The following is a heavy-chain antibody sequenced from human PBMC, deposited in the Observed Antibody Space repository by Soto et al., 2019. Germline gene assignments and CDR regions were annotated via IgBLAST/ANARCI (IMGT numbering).Heavy chain of an antibody. J-gene: IGHJ4*02. CDR2: IYYSGTT. CDR3: ARHAYSRASYYFDY. Sequence: SETLSLTCTVSGDSITSNSYFWAWIRQPPGKGLEWIGSIYYSGTTYYNPSLKSRVTISVDTSKNQFSLKLSSVTAADTAVYYCARHAYSRASYYFDYWGQGTLVTVSS. D-gene: IGHD6-13*01. CDR1: GDSITSNSYF. V-gene: IGHV4-39*01.